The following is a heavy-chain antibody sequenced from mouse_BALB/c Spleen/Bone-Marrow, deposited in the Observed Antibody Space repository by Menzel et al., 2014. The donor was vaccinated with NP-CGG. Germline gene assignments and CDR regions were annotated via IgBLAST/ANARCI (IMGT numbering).Heavy chain of an antibody. V-gene: IGHV1S56*01. J-gene: IGHJ4*01. CDR1: GYTFTSYY. CDR2: IYPGDFNT. Sequence: QVQLQQSGPELVKPGASVRISCKASGYTFTSYYIHWVKQRPGQGLEWIGWIYPGDFNTKYNEKFKGKATLTADKSSSTAYMQLSSLTSEDSAVYFCARKSQRAYVSMNYWGPGTSVTVSS. CDR3: ARKSQRAYVSMNY. D-gene: IGHD6-5*01.